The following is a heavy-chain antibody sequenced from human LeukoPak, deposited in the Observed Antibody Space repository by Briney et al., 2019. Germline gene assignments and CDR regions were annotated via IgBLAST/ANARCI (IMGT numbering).Heavy chain of an antibody. CDR3: ASSRKNVPDY. Sequence: GGSLRLSCAASGFTFSSYEMNWVRQAPGKGLEWVSYISSSGSTIYYADSVKGRFTISRDNAKNSLYLRMNSLRAEDTAVYYCASSRKNVPDYWGQGTLVTVSS. D-gene: IGHD2-2*01. V-gene: IGHV3-48*03. J-gene: IGHJ4*02. CDR1: GFTFSSYE. CDR2: ISSSGSTI.